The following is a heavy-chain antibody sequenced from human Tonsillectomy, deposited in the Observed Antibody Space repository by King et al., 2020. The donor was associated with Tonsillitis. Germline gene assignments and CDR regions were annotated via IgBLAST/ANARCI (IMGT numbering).Heavy chain of an antibody. Sequence: VQLVESGAEVKKPGESLKISCKGSGYSFTTYWIGWVRQMPGKGLEWVGVIYPGDSEIRYSPSFQGQVTISADKSISTAYLQWSSLKASDTAMYYCARHCGTSSCYREGEDYWGQGTLVTVSS. CDR1: GYSFTTYW. D-gene: IGHD2-2*02. CDR3: ARHCGTSSCYREGEDY. V-gene: IGHV5-51*01. CDR2: IYPGDSEI. J-gene: IGHJ4*02.